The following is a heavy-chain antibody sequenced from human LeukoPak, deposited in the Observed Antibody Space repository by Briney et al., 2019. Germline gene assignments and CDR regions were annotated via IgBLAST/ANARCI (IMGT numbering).Heavy chain of an antibody. J-gene: IGHJ4*02. CDR1: GYTFTSYG. CDR2: ISAYNGNT. Sequence: ASVKVSCKASGYTFTSYGISWVRQAPGQGLEWMGWISAYNGNTNYAQKLQGRVTMTTDTSTSTAYMELRSLRSDDTAVYYCARDGPGPHTKAALYSDYWGQGTLVTVSS. D-gene: IGHD6-6*01. CDR3: ARDGPGPHTKAALYSDY. V-gene: IGHV1-18*01.